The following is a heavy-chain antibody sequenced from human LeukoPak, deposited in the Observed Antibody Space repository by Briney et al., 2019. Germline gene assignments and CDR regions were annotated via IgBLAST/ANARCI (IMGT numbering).Heavy chain of an antibody. CDR1: GYSFTSYW. Sequence: GESLKISCKGSGYSFTSYWIGWVRQMPGKGLEWMGIIYPGDSDTRYSPSFQGHVTFSVDKSIATAYLQWTTLKASDTAMYYCARGGWLDDYWGQGTLVTVSS. CDR3: ARGGWLDDY. V-gene: IGHV5-51*01. J-gene: IGHJ4*02. D-gene: IGHD6-19*01. CDR2: IYPGDSDT.